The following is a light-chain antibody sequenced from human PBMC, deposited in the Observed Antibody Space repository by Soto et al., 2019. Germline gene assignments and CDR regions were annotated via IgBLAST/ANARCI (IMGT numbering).Light chain of an antibody. J-gene: IGKJ5*01. CDR3: QQRSQWPPMT. CDR2: DAS. V-gene: IGKV3-11*01. CDR1: QSISTY. Sequence: EILLTQSPVTLSFSPGQRATLSCIASQSISTYLALYQVKPCHAPRLLIYDASSRATGVPARFSGSGSGADFSPTISSLEPEDVAVYYCQQRSQWPPMTFGQGTRLE.